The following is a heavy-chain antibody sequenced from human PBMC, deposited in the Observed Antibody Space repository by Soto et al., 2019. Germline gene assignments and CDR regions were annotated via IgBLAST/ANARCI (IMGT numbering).Heavy chain of an antibody. CDR1: GGTFSSYT. J-gene: IGHJ6*03. CDR2: IIPILGIA. CDR3: ARGSFSGSKFRRYYMDV. V-gene: IGHV1-69*02. D-gene: IGHD3-10*01. Sequence: GASLKVSCKASGGTFSSYTISWVRQAPGQGLEWMGRIIPILGIANYAQKFKGRVTITADKSTGTAYMELSSLRSEDTAVYYCARGSFSGSKFRRYYMDVWGKGTTVTVSS.